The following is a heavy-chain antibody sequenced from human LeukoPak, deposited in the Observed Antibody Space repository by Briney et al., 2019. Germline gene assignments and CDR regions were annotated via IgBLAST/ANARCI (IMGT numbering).Heavy chain of an antibody. V-gene: IGHV5-51*01. J-gene: IGHJ4*02. Sequence: GESLKISFKGSGXSFTSYCIGWVRQMPGKGMEWMGIIYPGDSDTRYSPSFQGQVTISADKSISTAYLQWSSLKASDTAMYYCASRRYSGSYYNFDYWGQGTLVTVSS. CDR2: IYPGDSDT. CDR3: ASRRYSGSYYNFDY. CDR1: GXSFTSYC. D-gene: IGHD1-26*01.